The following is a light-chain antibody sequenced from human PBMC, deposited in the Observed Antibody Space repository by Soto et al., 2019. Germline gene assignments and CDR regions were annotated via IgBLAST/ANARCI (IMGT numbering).Light chain of an antibody. V-gene: IGKV3-15*01. CDR3: QQHISWPLT. Sequence: EVVMTQSPATLSVSPGERATLSCRASQSVGNRLAWYQQKPGQPPRLLIYGASTRATGIPASFSGSGSETESTLTISSLQSEDFAVYYCQQHISWPLTFGGGTKVEI. CDR2: GAS. J-gene: IGKJ4*01. CDR1: QSVGNR.